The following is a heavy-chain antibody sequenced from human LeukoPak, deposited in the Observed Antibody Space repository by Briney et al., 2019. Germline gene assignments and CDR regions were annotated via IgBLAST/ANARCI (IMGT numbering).Heavy chain of an antibody. CDR2: INQYGSEK. D-gene: IGHD3-10*01. J-gene: IGHJ4*02. V-gene: IGHV3-7*01. Sequence: GGSLRLSCAASGFTFSRYAMSWVRQAPGKGLEWVANINQYGSEKYYVDSVKGRFTISRDDTKNSLYLQMNSLRAEDTAVYYCTRGADYFGRWGQGTLVTVSS. CDR1: GFTFSRYA. CDR3: TRGADYFGR.